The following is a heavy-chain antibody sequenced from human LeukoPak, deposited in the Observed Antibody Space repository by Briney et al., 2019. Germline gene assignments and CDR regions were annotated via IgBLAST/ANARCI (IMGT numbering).Heavy chain of an antibody. J-gene: IGHJ4*02. CDR2: IWYDGSNK. CDR3: ARDPPYHDSSGSPFDY. Sequence: GGSLRLSCAASGFTFSSYGMHWVRQAPGKGLEWVAVIWYDGSNKYYADSVKGRFTISRDNSKNTLYLQMNSLRAEDTAVYYCARDPPYHDSSGSPFDYWGQGTLVTVSS. D-gene: IGHD3-22*01. CDR1: GFTFSSYG. V-gene: IGHV3-33*01.